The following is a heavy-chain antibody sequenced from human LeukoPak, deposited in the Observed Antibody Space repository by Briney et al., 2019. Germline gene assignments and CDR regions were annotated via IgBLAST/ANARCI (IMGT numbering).Heavy chain of an antibody. V-gene: IGHV5-51*01. CDR2: IYPGDSDT. D-gene: IGHD2-21*02. J-gene: IGHJ4*02. Sequence: GESLKISCKTSGYSFTRYWIGWVRQMSGKGLEWMGFIYPGDSDTRYSPSFQGQVTISADKSISTAYLQWSSLKASDTAMYYCARRAYCGGDCYVDHWGQGTLVTVSS. CDR1: GYSFTRYW. CDR3: ARRAYCGGDCYVDH.